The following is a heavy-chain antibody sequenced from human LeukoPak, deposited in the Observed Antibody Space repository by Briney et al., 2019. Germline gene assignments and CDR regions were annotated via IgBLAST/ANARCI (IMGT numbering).Heavy chain of an antibody. CDR2: IYPGDSDA. J-gene: IGHJ5*02. CDR1: GYSFTSYW. CDR3: ARHSSYDSSGYYPGP. D-gene: IGHD3-22*01. Sequence: GESLKISCKGSGYSFTSYWIGWVRQMPGKGLESMGIIYPGDSDARYSPSFQGQVTISADKSISTACLQWSSLKASDTAMYYCARHSSYDSSGYYPGPCGQGTLVTVSS. V-gene: IGHV5-51*01.